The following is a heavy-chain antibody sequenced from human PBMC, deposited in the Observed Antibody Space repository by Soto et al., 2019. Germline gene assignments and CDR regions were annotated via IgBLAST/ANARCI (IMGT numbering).Heavy chain of an antibody. J-gene: IGHJ4*02. CDR2: ISGGGNDA. Sequence: LXLCCAASRFTVSRYAMSWVRQAPGKGLEWVSSISGGGNDAYYADAVKGRFTISRDNSKNTMYVQMSSLRADDTAVKYCARSVFLAPTATQSFDYRGPGPLVTVSS. V-gene: IGHV3-23*01. CDR3: ARSVFLAPTATQSFDY. CDR1: RFTVSRYA. D-gene: IGHD1-1*01.